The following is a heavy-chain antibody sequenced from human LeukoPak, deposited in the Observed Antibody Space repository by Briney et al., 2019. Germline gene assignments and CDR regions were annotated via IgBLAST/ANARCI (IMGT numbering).Heavy chain of an antibody. Sequence: QPGGSLRLSCAASGFTFSSYAMSWVRQAPGKGLEWVSAISGSGGSTYYADSVKGRFTISRDNSKNTLYLQMNSLRAEDTAVYYCAKDQLGYDSSGTAPAFDYWGQGTLVTVSS. J-gene: IGHJ4*02. CDR3: AKDQLGYDSSGTAPAFDY. CDR1: GFTFSSYA. D-gene: IGHD3-22*01. V-gene: IGHV3-23*01. CDR2: ISGSGGST.